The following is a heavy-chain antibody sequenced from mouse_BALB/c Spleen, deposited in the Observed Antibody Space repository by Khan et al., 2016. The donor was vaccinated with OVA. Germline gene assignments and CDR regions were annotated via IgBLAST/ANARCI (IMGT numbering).Heavy chain of an antibody. CDR3: VNHGSTSAWFTY. CDR2: INPSTDYT. D-gene: IGHD1-1*01. Sequence: VQLQQSGAELAKPGASVKMSCKASGYTFTSFWMHWVKQRPGQGLEWIGYINPSTDYTEYNQRFKDKATLTAAKSSSTAYMRLTSLTSDDSAVYYCVNHGSTSAWFTYWGQGTLVTVSA. V-gene: IGHV1-7*01. J-gene: IGHJ3*01. CDR1: GYTFTSFW.